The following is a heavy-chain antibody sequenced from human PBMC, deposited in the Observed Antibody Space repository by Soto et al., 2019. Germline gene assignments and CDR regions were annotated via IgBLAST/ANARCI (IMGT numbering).Heavy chain of an antibody. CDR3: ARGFDIVVVVAAIRNAFDI. Sequence: SETLSLTCAVYGGSFSGYYWSWIRQPPGKGLEWIGEINHSGSTNYNPSLKSRVTISVDTSKNQFSLKLSSVTAADTAVYYCARGFDIVVVVAAIRNAFDIWGQGTMVTVSS. J-gene: IGHJ3*02. V-gene: IGHV4-34*01. CDR1: GGSFSGYY. D-gene: IGHD2-15*01. CDR2: INHSGST.